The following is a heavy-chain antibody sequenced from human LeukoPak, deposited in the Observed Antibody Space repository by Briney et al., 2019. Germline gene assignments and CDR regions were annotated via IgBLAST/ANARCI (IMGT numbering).Heavy chain of an antibody. Sequence: GGSLRLSCAASGFTFSSYWMSWVRQAPGKGLEWVANIKQDGSEKYYVDSVKGRFTISRDNAKNSLYLQMNSLRAEDTAVYYCARDGEGDIVVVPAAYRLNWFDPWGQGTLVTVPS. CDR2: IKQDGSEK. CDR3: ARDGEGDIVVVPAAYRLNWFDP. CDR1: GFTFSSYW. J-gene: IGHJ5*02. D-gene: IGHD2-2*01. V-gene: IGHV3-7*01.